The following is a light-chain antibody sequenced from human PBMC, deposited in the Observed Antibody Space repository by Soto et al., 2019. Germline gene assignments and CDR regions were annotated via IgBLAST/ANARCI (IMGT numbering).Light chain of an antibody. Sequence: QSALTQPRSVSGSPGQSVTISCTGTSSDVGGYNYVSWYQQHPGKAPKLMIYDVSKRPSGVPDRFSGSKSGNTASLTISGLLAEDEAAYYCCSYAGSYTYVFGTGTKLTVL. V-gene: IGLV2-11*01. J-gene: IGLJ1*01. CDR2: DVS. CDR1: SSDVGGYNY. CDR3: CSYAGSYTYV.